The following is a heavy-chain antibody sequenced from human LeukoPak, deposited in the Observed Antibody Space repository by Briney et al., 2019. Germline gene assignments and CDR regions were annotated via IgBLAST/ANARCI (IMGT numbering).Heavy chain of an antibody. CDR3: ARDRICSGGSCYSYYYYYGMDV. CDR2: IIPIFGTA. J-gene: IGHJ6*02. Sequence: SVKVSCKASGGTFISYAISWVRQAPGQGLEWMGGIIPIFGTANYAQKFQGRVTITADESTSTAYMELSSLRSEDTAVYYCARDRICSGGSCYSYYYYYGMDVWGQGTTVTVSS. CDR1: GGTFISYA. V-gene: IGHV1-69*13. D-gene: IGHD2-15*01.